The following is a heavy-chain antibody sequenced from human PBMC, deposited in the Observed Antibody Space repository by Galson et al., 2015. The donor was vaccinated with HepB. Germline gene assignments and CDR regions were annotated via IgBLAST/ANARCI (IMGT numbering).Heavy chain of an antibody. CDR1: GYTFTGYY. Sequence: SVKVSCKASGYTFTGYYMHWVRQAPGQGLEWMGWINPNSGGTNYAQKFQGRVTMTRDTSISTAYMELSRLRSDDTAVYYCASRSSGWYPTANYYMDVWGKGTTVTVSS. D-gene: IGHD6-19*01. CDR3: ASRSSGWYPTANYYMDV. V-gene: IGHV1-2*02. J-gene: IGHJ6*03. CDR2: INPNSGGT.